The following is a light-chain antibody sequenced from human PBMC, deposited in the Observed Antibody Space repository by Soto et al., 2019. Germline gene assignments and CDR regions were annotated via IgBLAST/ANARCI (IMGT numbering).Light chain of an antibody. CDR1: QSVSSN. CDR3: QQFRNWPWT. Sequence: EIVMTQSPATLSVSPGERATFSCRASQSVSSNLAWYQHKPGQAPRLLIHGASTRATGIPARISGSGSGTEFTLTISSLQSEDFAVYYCQQFRNWPWTFGQGTKVDIK. V-gene: IGKV3D-15*01. CDR2: GAS. J-gene: IGKJ1*01.